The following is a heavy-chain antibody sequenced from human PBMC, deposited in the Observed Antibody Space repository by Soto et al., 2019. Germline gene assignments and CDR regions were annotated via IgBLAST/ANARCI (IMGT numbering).Heavy chain of an antibody. D-gene: IGHD1-1*01. CDR2: ISYDGSNK. J-gene: IGHJ3*02. CDR3: ARGGTRPHDAFDI. CDR1: GFTFSSYA. V-gene: IGHV3-30-3*01. Sequence: PGGSLRLSCAASGFTFSSYAMHWVRQAPGKGLEWVAVISYDGSNKYYADSVKGRFTISRDNSKNTLYLQMNSLRAEDTAVYYCARGGTRPHDAFDIWGQGTMVTVSS.